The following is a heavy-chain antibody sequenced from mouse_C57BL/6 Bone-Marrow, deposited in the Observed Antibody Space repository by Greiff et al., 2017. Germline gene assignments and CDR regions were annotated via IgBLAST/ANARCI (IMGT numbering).Heavy chain of an antibody. CDR2: INPNNGGT. J-gene: IGHJ1*03. V-gene: IGHV1-18*01. CDR3: ARRGYYGSSFPWYVDV. D-gene: IGHD1-1*01. CDR1: GYTFTDYN. Sequence: EVQLQQSGPELVKPGASVKIPCKASGYTFTDYNMDWVKQSHGKSLEWIGDINPNNGGTSYHQQFKGKATLTVDKSSSTAYMELRSLTSEDTAVYYCARRGYYGSSFPWYVDVWGTGTTVTVSA.